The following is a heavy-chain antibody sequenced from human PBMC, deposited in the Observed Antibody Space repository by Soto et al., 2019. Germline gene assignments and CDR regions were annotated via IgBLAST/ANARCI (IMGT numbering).Heavy chain of an antibody. CDR2: IYHSGST. CDR3: ASLSVAGTRFDY. CDR1: GGSISSSNW. J-gene: IGHJ4*02. Sequence: QVQLQESGPGLVKPSGTLSLTCAVSGGSISSSNWWSWVRQPPGKGLEWIGEIYHSGSTNYNPSLDSRANISADKSQNPFSLKLSSVTAADTAVYYCASLSVAGTRFDYWGQGTLVTVSS. V-gene: IGHV4-4*02. D-gene: IGHD6-19*01.